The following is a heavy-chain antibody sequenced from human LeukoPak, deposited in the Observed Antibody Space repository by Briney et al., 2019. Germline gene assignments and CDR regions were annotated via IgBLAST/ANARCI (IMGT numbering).Heavy chain of an antibody. V-gene: IGHV3-53*01. J-gene: IGHJ6*03. CDR3: ASYYYGSGSYPTYYYYYMDV. D-gene: IGHD3-10*01. CDR1: GFTVSSNY. CDR2: IYSGGST. Sequence: PGGSLRLSCAASGFTVSSNYMSWVRQAPGKGLEWVSVIYSGGSTYYADSVKGRFTISRDNSKNTLYLQMNSLRAEDTAVYYCASYYYGSGSYPTYYYYYMDVWGKGTTVTISS.